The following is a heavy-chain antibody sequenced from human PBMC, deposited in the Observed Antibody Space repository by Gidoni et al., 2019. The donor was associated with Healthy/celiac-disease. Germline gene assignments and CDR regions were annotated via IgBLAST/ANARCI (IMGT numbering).Heavy chain of an antibody. CDR2: ISGSGGST. V-gene: IGHV3-23*04. CDR1: GVTCSSYA. J-gene: IGHJ4*02. Sequence: EVQLVESGGGLVQPGGSLRPPWEASGVTCSSYAMSWVRQAPGKGLEWVSAISGSGGSTYYADSVKGRFTISRDNSKNTLYLQMNSLRAEDTAVYYCAKDSVMGGSGSYVPFDYWGQGTLVTVSS. CDR3: AKDSVMGGSGSYVPFDY. D-gene: IGHD3-10*01.